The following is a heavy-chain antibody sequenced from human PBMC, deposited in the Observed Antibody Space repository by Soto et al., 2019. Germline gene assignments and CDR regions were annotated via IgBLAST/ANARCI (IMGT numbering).Heavy chain of an antibody. V-gene: IGHV3-21*01. Sequence: GGSLRLSCAASGFTFSSYSINWVRQAPGKGLEGVSSISSSSSYIYYADSVKGRFTISRDNAKNSLYLQMNSLRAEDTAVYYCARDRWEGGYGSGGSPYYYYGMDVWGQGTTVTVSS. CDR2: ISSSSSYI. J-gene: IGHJ6*02. D-gene: IGHD3-10*01. CDR1: GFTFSSYS. CDR3: ARDRWEGGYGSGGSPYYYYGMDV.